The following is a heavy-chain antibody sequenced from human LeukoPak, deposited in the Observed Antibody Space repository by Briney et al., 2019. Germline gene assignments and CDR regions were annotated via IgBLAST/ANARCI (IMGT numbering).Heavy chain of an antibody. CDR2: INPNSGGT. CDR1: GYTFTGYY. J-gene: IGHJ6*03. D-gene: IGHD1-26*01. CDR3: ARYSGSYYPYYYYYMDV. V-gene: IGHV1-2*02. Sequence: GASVKVSCKASGYTFTGYYMHWVRQAPGQGLEWMGWINPNSGGTNYAQKFQGRVTMTRDTSISTAYMELSRLRSDDTAVYYCARYSGSYYPYYYYYMDVWGKGTTVTISS.